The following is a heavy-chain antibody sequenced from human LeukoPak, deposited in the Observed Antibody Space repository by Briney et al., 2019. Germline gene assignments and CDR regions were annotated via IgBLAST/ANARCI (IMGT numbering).Heavy chain of an antibody. J-gene: IGHJ6*03. CDR1: GGSISSGGYY. CDR2: IYHSGST. Sequence: SQTLSLTCTVSGGSISSGGYYWSWIRQPPGKGLEWIGYIYHSGSTNYNPSLKSRVTISVDTSKNQFSLKLSSVTAADTAVYYCARLPTYYGILTGYYSYYYYMDVWGKGTTVTVSS. V-gene: IGHV4-30-2*01. D-gene: IGHD3-9*01. CDR3: ARLPTYYGILTGYYSYYYYMDV.